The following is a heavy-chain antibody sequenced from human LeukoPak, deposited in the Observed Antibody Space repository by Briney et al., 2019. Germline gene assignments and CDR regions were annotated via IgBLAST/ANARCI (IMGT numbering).Heavy chain of an antibody. CDR3: ARVGRYCSSTSCYTGDWFDP. V-gene: IGHV1-2*02. D-gene: IGHD2-2*02. CDR1: GYTFTGYY. CDR2: INPNSGGT. J-gene: IGHJ5*02. Sequence: ASVKVSCKASGYTFTGYYMHWVRQAPGQGLEWMGWINPNSGGTNYAQKFQGRVTMTRDTSISTAYMELSGLRSDDTAVYYCARVGRYCSSTSCYTGDWFDPWGQGTLVTVSS.